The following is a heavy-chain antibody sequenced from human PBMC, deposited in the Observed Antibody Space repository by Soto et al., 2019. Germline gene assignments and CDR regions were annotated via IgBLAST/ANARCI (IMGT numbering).Heavy chain of an antibody. J-gene: IGHJ6*02. CDR1: GGSFSGYY. V-gene: IGHV4-34*01. CDR3: ARGGRYSSSWTPRVYYYGMDV. CDR2: INHSGST. D-gene: IGHD6-13*01. Sequence: SETLSLTCAVYGGSFSGYYWSWIRQPPGKGLEWIGEINHSGSTNYNPSLKSRVTISVDTSKNQFSLKLSSVTAADTAVYYCARGGRYSSSWTPRVYYYGMDVWGQGTTVTVSS.